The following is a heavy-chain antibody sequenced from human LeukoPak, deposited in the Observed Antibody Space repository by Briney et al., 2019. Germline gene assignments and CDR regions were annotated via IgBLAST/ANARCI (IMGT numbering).Heavy chain of an antibody. CDR3: ARDAPCSSTSCYIDY. V-gene: IGHV3-21*01. CDR1: GFTFSSYS. CDR2: ISSSSSYI. Sequence: GGSLRLSCAASGFTFSSYSMNWVRQAPGKGLEWVSSISSSSSYIYYADSVKGRFTISRDNAKNSLYLQMNSLRAEDTAVYYCARDAPCSSTSCYIDYWGQGTLATVSS. J-gene: IGHJ4*02. D-gene: IGHD2-2*02.